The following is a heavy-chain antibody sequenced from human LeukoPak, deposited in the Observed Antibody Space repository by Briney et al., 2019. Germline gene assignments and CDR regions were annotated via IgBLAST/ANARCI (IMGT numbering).Heavy chain of an antibody. Sequence: GGSLRLSCAASGFTFDDYAMRWVRQAPGRGLEWVSSISGSGGTTYYAEFVRGRFTISRDNSKNTLYLQMNSLRAEDTAVYYCAKPAVSGWYGFDYWGQGTLVTVSS. CDR2: ISGSGGTT. CDR1: GFTFDDYA. J-gene: IGHJ4*02. V-gene: IGHV3-23*01. CDR3: AKPAVSGWYGFDY. D-gene: IGHD6-19*01.